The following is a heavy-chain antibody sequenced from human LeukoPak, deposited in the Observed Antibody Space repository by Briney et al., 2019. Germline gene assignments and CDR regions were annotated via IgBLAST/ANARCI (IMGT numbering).Heavy chain of an antibody. CDR2: INSDGSST. CDR1: GFTFSSYW. D-gene: IGHD3-3*01. V-gene: IGHV3-74*01. Sequence: PGGSLRLSCAASGFTFSSYWMHWVRQAPGKGLVWVSRINSDGSSTSYADSVKGRFTISRDNAKNTLYLQMNSLRAEDTAVYYCARSYYDFWSGYSTHFDYWGQGTLVTVSS. J-gene: IGHJ4*02. CDR3: ARSYYDFWSGYSTHFDY.